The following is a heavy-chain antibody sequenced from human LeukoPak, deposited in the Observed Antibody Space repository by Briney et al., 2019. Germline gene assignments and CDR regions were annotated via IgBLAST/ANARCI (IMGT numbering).Heavy chain of an antibody. CDR3: ATWRTAKTGFDY. D-gene: IGHD1-1*01. Sequence: SETLSPTCTVSGASISSSSNYWGWIRQPPGKGLECIGSIYYSGSPYYNPSLKSRVTISVDTSKNQFSLRLSSVTAADTAVYYCATWRTAKTGFDYWGQGTLVTVSS. V-gene: IGHV4-39*01. CDR2: IYYSGSP. CDR1: GASISSSSNY. J-gene: IGHJ4*02.